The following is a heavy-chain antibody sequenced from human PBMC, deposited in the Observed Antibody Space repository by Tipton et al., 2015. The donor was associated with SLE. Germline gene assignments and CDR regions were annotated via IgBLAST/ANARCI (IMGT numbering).Heavy chain of an antibody. CDR2: IYYSGST. CDR3: ARDREVAGAFDI. V-gene: IGHV4-59*01. CDR1: GGSISSYY. J-gene: IGHJ3*02. D-gene: IGHD1-26*01. Sequence: TLSLTCTVSGGSISSYYWSWIRQPPGKGLEWIGYIYYSGSTNYNPSLKSRVTISVDTSKNQFSLKLSSVTAADTAVYYCARDREVAGAFDIWGQGTMVTVSS.